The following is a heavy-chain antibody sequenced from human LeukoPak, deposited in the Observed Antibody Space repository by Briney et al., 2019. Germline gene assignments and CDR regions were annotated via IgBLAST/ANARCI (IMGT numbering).Heavy chain of an antibody. CDR2: IYYSGST. CDR1: GGSISSYC. V-gene: IGHV4-59*01. J-gene: IGHJ3*02. D-gene: IGHD2-2*01. Sequence: SETLSLTCTVSGGSISSYCWSWIRQPPGKGLEWIGYIYYSGSTNYNPSLKSRVTISVDTSKNQFSLKLSSVTAADTAVYYCARLTTIVVVPAAHDAFDIWGQGTMVTVSS. CDR3: ARLTTIVVVPAAHDAFDI.